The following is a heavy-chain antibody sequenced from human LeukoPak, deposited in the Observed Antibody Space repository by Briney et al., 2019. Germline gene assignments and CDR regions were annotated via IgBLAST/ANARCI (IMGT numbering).Heavy chain of an antibody. Sequence: GASVKVSCKASGYTFTGYYIHWVRQAPGQGPEWMGWIYPHSGGTNYAQKFQGRVTMTRATSISTAYMELSRLRSDDTAVYYCARDQVDAGSYFAFFDYWGQGTLVTVS. J-gene: IGHJ4*02. V-gene: IGHV1-2*02. CDR3: ARDQVDAGSYFAFFDY. D-gene: IGHD1-26*01. CDR2: IYPHSGGT. CDR1: GYTFTGYY.